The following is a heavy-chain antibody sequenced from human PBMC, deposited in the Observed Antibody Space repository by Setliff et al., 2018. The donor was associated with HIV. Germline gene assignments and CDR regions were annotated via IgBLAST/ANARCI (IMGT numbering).Heavy chain of an antibody. CDR1: GFSLTTSGVG. CDR2: IYWDDDK. J-gene: IGHJ4*02. V-gene: IGHV2-5*02. D-gene: IGHD3-10*01. Sequence: SGPTLVNPTQTLTLTCTFSGFSLTTSGVGVGRIRQPPGKALEWLALIYWDDDKRYSPSLKSRLTIIKDTSKNQVVLTMTNMDPADTATYYCARIQSPTMVIDYWGRGTLVTVSS. CDR3: ARIQSPTMVIDY.